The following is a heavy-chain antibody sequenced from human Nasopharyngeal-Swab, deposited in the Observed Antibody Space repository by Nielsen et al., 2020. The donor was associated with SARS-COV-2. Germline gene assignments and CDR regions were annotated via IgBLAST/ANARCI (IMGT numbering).Heavy chain of an antibody. CDR1: GFTFSSYD. J-gene: IGHJ4*02. Sequence: GESLKISCAASGFTFSSYDMHWVRQATGKGPEWVSAIGTAGDTYYPGSVKGRFTISRENAKNSLYLQMNSLRAEDTAVYYCARDVGPYSSSWSNLWGQGTLVTVSS. D-gene: IGHD6-13*01. V-gene: IGHV3-13*01. CDR2: IGTAGDT. CDR3: ARDVGPYSSSWSNL.